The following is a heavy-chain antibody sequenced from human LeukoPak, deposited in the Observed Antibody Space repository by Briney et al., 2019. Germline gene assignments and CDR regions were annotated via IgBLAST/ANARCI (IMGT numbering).Heavy chain of an antibody. CDR2: INPNSGDT. CDR1: GYILTGHY. J-gene: IGHJ4*02. V-gene: IGHV1-2*02. CDR3: ARVRYRLAETYIDY. Sequence: ASVKVSCKASGYILTGHYMHWVRQAPGQGLEWMGWINPNSGDTNYAQKFQGRVTMTRDTSISTAYMELSRLRPDDTAVYYCARVRYRLAETYIDYWGQGTLVTVSS. D-gene: IGHD3-16*01.